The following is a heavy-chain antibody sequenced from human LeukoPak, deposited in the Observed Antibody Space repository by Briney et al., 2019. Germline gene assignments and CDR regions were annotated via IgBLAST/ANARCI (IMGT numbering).Heavy chain of an antibody. J-gene: IGHJ5*02. Sequence: SETLSLTCTVSGGSIYSNSWTWIRQPPGKGLEWIGYIYYSGTTNYNPSLKGRVTMSVDMSKNQFSLKLSSVTAADTAVYYCARRSSSWKNWFDPWGQGTLVTVSS. CDR2: IYYSGTT. CDR1: GGSIYSNS. CDR3: ARRSSSWKNWFDP. D-gene: IGHD6-13*01. V-gene: IGHV4-59*01.